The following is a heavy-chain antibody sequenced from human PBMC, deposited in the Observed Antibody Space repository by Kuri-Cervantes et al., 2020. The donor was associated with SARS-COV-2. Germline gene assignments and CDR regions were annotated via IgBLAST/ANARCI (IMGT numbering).Heavy chain of an antibody. Sequence: GESLKISCVASGFTFSSYWMHWVRQAPGKGLVWVSRLTNDGSDAIFADSVKGRFTISRDNAKNMLYLYMNSLRADDTAVYYCARVKSEYQLPWEFWFDPWGQGTLVTVSS. J-gene: IGHJ5*02. CDR2: LTNDGSDA. V-gene: IGHV3-74*01. D-gene: IGHD2-2*01. CDR1: GFTFSSYW. CDR3: ARVKSEYQLPWEFWFDP.